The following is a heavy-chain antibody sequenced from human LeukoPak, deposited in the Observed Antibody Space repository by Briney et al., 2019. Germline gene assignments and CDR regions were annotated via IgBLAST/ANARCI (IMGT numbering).Heavy chain of an antibody. CDR3: ARRASYDILTGYYYYFDY. D-gene: IGHD3-9*01. J-gene: IGHJ4*02. CDR2: INPSGGST. CDR1: GYTFTSYY. Sequence: EASVKVSCKASGYTFTSYYMHWVRQAPGQGLKWMGIINPSGGSTSYAQKFQGRVTMTRDMSTSTVYMELSSLRSEDTAVYYCARRASYDILTGYYYYFDYWGQGTLVTVSS. V-gene: IGHV1-46*01.